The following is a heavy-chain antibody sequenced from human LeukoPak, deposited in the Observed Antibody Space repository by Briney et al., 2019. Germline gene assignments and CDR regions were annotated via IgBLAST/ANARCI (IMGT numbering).Heavy chain of an antibody. CDR1: GSPFTNYW. D-gene: IGHD1-26*01. CDR2: SYPVDSDA. V-gene: IGHV5-51*01. CDR3: ARRRDLYSGSYYPFDY. J-gene: IGHJ4*02. Sequence: GGPLHISGQAPGSPFTNYWIAWARPVPGKGLKWMGISYPVDSDARSSPSFQGQVTISADKSISTAYLQWSSLTASDTAMYYCARRRDLYSGSYYPFDYWGQGTLVTVSS.